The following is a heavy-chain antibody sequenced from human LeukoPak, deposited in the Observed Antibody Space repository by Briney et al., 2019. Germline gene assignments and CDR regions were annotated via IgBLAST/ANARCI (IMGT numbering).Heavy chain of an antibody. Sequence: ASVKVSCKTSGYTFTDYYISWVRQAPGQGLEWMGWINPNTGGTKYALKFQARVTLTRDTPISSAYMELSGLTSDDTAVYYCASYFEILTGYYGGNGFDVWGQGTMVTVSA. D-gene: IGHD3-9*01. CDR1: GYTFTDYY. CDR3: ASYFEILTGYYGGNGFDV. V-gene: IGHV1-2*02. CDR2: INPNTGGT. J-gene: IGHJ3*01.